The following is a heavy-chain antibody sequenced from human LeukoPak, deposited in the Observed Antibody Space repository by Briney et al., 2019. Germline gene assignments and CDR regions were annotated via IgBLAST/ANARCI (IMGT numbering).Heavy chain of an antibody. D-gene: IGHD3-22*01. CDR3: ARALYYYDSSGYPP. Sequence: SDTLSLTCAVYGGSFSGYYWSWIRQAPGKGLEWIGEINHSGSTNYNPSLKSRVTISVDTSKNQFSLKLSSVTAADTAVYYCARALYYYDSSGYPPWGQGTLVTVSS. J-gene: IGHJ5*02. CDR1: GGSFSGYY. CDR2: INHSGST. V-gene: IGHV4-34*01.